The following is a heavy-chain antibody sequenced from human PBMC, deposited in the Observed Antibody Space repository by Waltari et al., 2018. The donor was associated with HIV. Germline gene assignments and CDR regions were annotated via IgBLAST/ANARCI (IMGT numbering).Heavy chain of an antibody. Sequence: QVQLQQWGAGLLKPSETLSLTCAVYGGSFSGYYWSWIRQPPGKGLEWVGEINHSGSTNYNPSLKSRVTISVDTSKNQFSLKLSSVTAADTAVYYCARAFGTLLVTTSLYYYYGMDVWGQGTTVTVSS. CDR2: INHSGST. J-gene: IGHJ6*02. CDR1: GGSFSGYY. D-gene: IGHD4-4*01. V-gene: IGHV4-34*01. CDR3: ARAFGTLLVTTSLYYYYGMDV.